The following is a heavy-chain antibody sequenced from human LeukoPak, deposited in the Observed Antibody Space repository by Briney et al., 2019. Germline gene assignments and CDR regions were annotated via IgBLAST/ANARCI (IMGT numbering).Heavy chain of an antibody. CDR1: GFTISSYY. CDR2: IYHSGNT. D-gene: IGHD6-6*01. CDR3: AKLGQLVPEN. Sequence: PGGSLRLSCAASGFTISSYYMAWVRQAPGKGLEWVSVIYHSGNTDYADSVKGRFTISRDNTGNALSLQMNSLRVEDTAVYYCAKLGQLVPENWGQGALVTISS. J-gene: IGHJ4*02. V-gene: IGHV3-53*01.